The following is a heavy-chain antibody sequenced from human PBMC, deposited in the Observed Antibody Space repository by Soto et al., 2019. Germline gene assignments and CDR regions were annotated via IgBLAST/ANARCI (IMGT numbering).Heavy chain of an antibody. CDR2: IYHSGST. D-gene: IGHD3-16*01. J-gene: IGHJ5*02. CDR3: ARRITGGPQNNWFDP. Sequence: SETLSLTCAVSGGSISSGGYSWSWIRQPPGKGLEWIGYIYHSGSTYYNPSLKSRVTISVDRSKNQFSLKLSSVTAADTAVYYCARRITGGPQNNWFDPWGQGTLVTVSS. V-gene: IGHV4-30-2*01. CDR1: GGSISSGGYS.